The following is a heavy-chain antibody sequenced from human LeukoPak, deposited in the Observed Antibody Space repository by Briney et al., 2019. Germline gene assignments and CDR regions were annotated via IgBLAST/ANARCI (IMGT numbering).Heavy chain of an antibody. D-gene: IGHD6-13*01. CDR3: ARDFMGSAGTEDYFDY. V-gene: IGHV4-39*07. J-gene: IGHJ4*02. Sequence: WVRQAPGKGLEWIGSIYYSGSTYYNPSLKSRVTISVDTSKNQFSLKLSSVTAADTAVYYCARDFMGSAGTEDYFDYWGQGTLVTVSS. CDR2: IYYSGST.